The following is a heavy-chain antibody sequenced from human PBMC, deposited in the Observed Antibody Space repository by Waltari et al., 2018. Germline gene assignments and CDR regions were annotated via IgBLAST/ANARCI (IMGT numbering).Heavy chain of an antibody. CDR3: AKAITRQQLAPH. Sequence: EVQLLESGGGLVQPGGSLRLSCAASGFTFSSYAMSWVRQAPGKGLEWVSAISGSGGSTYYADPVKGRFTISRDNSKNTLYLQMNSLRAEDTAVYYCAKAITRQQLAPHWGQGTLVTVSS. D-gene: IGHD6-13*01. CDR1: GFTFSSYA. CDR2: ISGSGGST. J-gene: IGHJ1*01. V-gene: IGHV3-23*01.